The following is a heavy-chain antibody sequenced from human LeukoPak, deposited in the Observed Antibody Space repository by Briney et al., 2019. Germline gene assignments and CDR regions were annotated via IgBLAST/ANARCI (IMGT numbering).Heavy chain of an antibody. D-gene: IGHD5-18*01. CDR2: IYYSGST. CDR1: GDSISSGGYY. V-gene: IGHV4-31*03. J-gene: IGHJ6*02. Sequence: SQTLYLACTGSGDSISSGGYYWSWIRQHPGKGLEWIGYIYYSGSTYYNPSLKSRVTISVDTSKNQFSLKLSSVTAADTAAYYCARVPSMVTWGGYYGMDVWGQGTTVTVSS. CDR3: ARVPSMVTWGGYYGMDV.